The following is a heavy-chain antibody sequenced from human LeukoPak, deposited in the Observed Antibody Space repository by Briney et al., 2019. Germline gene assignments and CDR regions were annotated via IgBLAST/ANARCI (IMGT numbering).Heavy chain of an antibody. CDR2: IYYSGST. V-gene: IGHV4-39*07. CDR3: AREGITMVPGVNWSDP. D-gene: IGHD3-10*01. CDR1: GGSISSSSYY. Sequence: PSETLSLTCTVSGGSISSSSYYWGWIRQPPGKGLEWIGSIYYSGSTYYDPSLKSRVTISVDTSKNQFSLKLSSVTAADTAVYYCAREGITMVPGVNWSDPWGQGTLVTVSS. J-gene: IGHJ5*02.